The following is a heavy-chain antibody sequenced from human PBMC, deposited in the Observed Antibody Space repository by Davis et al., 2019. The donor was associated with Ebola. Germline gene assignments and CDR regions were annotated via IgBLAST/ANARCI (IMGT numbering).Heavy chain of an antibody. D-gene: IGHD4-11*01. J-gene: IGHJ4*02. CDR3: ARAPRTVTGPYFDY. V-gene: IGHV3-7*01. CDR1: GFTFSSYW. Sequence: GGSLRLSCAASGFTFSSYWMSWVRQAPGKGLEWVANIKQDGSEKYYVDSVKGRFTISRDNAKNTLYLQMNGLRVEDTAVYYCARAPRTVTGPYFDYWGQGTLVTVSS. CDR2: IKQDGSEK.